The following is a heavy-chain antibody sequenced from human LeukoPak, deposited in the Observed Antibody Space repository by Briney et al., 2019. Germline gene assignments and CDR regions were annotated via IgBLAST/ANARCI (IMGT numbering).Heavy chain of an antibody. CDR1: GLTVRSNY. D-gene: IGHD3-16*02. CDR3: ARSPFLYDYVWGGYRNGGYFDY. J-gene: IGHJ4*02. V-gene: IGHV3-53*01. CDR2: IYSGGST. Sequence: PGGSLRLSCAASGLTVRSNYMSWVRQAPGKGLEWVSVIYSGGSTYYADSVKGRFTISRDNSKNTLYLQMNSLKAEDTAVYYCARSPFLYDYVWGGYRNGGYFDYWGQGTLVTVSS.